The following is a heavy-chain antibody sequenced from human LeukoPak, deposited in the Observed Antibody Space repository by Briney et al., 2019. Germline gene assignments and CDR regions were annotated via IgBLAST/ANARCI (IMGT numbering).Heavy chain of an antibody. CDR3: ARDGGVYYYGSGTHTIDY. V-gene: IGHV4-39*07. Sequence: PSETLSPTCTVSGGSISSSSYYWGWIRQPPGKGLEWIGSIYYSGSTYYNPSLKSRVTISVDTSKNQFSLKLSSVTAADTAVYYCARDGGVYYYGSGTHTIDYWGQGTLVTVSS. D-gene: IGHD3-10*01. J-gene: IGHJ4*02. CDR2: IYYSGST. CDR1: GGSISSSSYY.